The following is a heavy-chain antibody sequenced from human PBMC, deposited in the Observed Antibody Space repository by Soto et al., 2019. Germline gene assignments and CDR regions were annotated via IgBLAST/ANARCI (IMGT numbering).Heavy chain of an antibody. Sequence: QVQLQESGPGLVKPSETLSLTCTVSGGSVSSGSYYWSWIRQPPGKGLEWIGYIYYSGSTNYNPSLKSRVTISVDTSKNQFSLKLSSVTAADTAVYYCARDKADSSGYSFDYWGQGTLVTVSS. CDR3: ARDKADSSGYSFDY. D-gene: IGHD3-22*01. CDR1: GGSVSSGSYY. J-gene: IGHJ4*02. CDR2: IYYSGST. V-gene: IGHV4-61*01.